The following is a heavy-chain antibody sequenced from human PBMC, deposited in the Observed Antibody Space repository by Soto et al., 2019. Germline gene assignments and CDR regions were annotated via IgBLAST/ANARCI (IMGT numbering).Heavy chain of an antibody. CDR3: ARYSYGTSFDY. J-gene: IGHJ4*02. D-gene: IGHD5-18*01. V-gene: IGHV4-34*01. CDR2: INHSGST. Sequence: LSLTCAVYGGSFSGYYWSWIRQPPGKGLEWIGEINHSGSTNYNPSLKSRVTISVDTSKNQFSLKLSSVTAADTAVYYCARYSYGTSFDYWGQGTLVTVSS. CDR1: GGSFSGYY.